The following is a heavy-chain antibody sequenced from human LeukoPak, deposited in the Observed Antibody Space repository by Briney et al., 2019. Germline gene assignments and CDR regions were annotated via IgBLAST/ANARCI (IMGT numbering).Heavy chain of an antibody. D-gene: IGHD4-17*01. V-gene: IGHV4-59*11. CDR2: ISSIGST. J-gene: IGHJ3*02. CDR1: DDSFSSHY. CDR3: ARDLVTVTKGFDI. Sequence: PSETLSLTCAVSDDSFSSHYWTWIRQPPGKGLEWIGYISSIGSTNYNPSLKSRVTISIDTSRNQFSLRLSSVTAADTAVYYCARDLVTVTKGFDIWGQGTMVSVSS.